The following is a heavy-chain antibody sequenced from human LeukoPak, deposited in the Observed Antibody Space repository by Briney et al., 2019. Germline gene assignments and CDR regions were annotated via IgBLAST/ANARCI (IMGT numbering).Heavy chain of an antibody. Sequence: GGSLRLSCAASGFTFSSYAMSWVRQAPGKGLEWLAFIRIDGSSKYYADFVKGRFTISRDNSKNTVYLQVNSLRAEDTAVYYCARDQAGSGHYADYWGQGTLVTVSS. V-gene: IGHV3-30*02. J-gene: IGHJ4*02. CDR3: ARDQAGSGHYADY. D-gene: IGHD3-10*01. CDR2: IRIDGSSK. CDR1: GFTFSSYA.